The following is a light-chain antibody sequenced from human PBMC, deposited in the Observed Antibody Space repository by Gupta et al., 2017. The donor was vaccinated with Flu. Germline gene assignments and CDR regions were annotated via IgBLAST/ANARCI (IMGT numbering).Light chain of an antibody. CDR2: DVS. J-gene: IGKJ2*01. Sequence: EIVLTQSPATLSVSPGERATHSCRASQNVSSYLAWYRQEPGQAPRLIISDVSKRATGSTDRFSGSGEGTDFTLTSSGREYEDCAVYYRQHRYIWRTFGQGTKLEIK. CDR1: QNVSSY. V-gene: IGKV3-11*01. CDR3: QHRYIWRT.